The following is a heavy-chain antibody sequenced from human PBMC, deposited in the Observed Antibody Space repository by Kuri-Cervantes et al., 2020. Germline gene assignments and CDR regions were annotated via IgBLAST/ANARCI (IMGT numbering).Heavy chain of an antibody. CDR2: IYHSGST. CDR1: GGSISSGGYS. V-gene: IGHV4-30-2*05. CDR3: ARDRLVDPNYYYYGMDV. J-gene: IGHJ6*02. D-gene: IGHD3-9*01. Sequence: SETLSLTCAVSGGSISSGGYSWSWIRQPPGKGLEWIGYIYHSGSTYYNPSLKSRVTISVDTSKNQFSLKLSSVTAADTAVYYCARDRLVDPNYYYYGMDVWGQGTTVTVSS.